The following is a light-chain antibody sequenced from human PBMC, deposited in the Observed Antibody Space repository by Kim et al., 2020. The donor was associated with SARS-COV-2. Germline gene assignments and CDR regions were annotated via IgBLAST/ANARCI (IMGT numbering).Light chain of an antibody. CDR1: QSVSSGY. CDR2: GAS. CDR3: QQYGSSPT. Sequence: EIVLTQSPGTLSLSPGERATLSCRANQSVSSGYVAWYQQKPGQAPRLLFYGASSRATGVPDRFSGSGSGTDFTLTITRLEPEDFAIYYCQQYGSSPTFGQGTKVDIK. V-gene: IGKV3-20*01. J-gene: IGKJ1*01.